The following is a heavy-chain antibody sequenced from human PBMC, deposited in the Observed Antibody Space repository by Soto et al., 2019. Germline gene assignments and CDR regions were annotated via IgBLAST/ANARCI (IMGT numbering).Heavy chain of an antibody. CDR3: AKQQGSDTPFYYAMDV. J-gene: IGHJ6*02. CDR2: IRGSGDRT. CDR1: GFTFSSYA. Sequence: EVQLLESGGGLVQPGGSLRLSCAASGFTFSSYAMSWVRQTPGERLEWVSCIRGSGDRTYYADSVKGRLTISRDNSENTLYLQMNDLRAEDTAIYYCAKQQGSDTPFYYAMDVWGQGTTVTVSS. V-gene: IGHV3-23*01. D-gene: IGHD5-18*01.